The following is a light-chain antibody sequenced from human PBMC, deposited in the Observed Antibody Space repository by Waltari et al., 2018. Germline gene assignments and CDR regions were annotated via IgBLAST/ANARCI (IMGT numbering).Light chain of an antibody. J-gene: IGLJ3*02. CDR1: SGPGTNI. Sequence: QLVLTQSPSASASLGASVTLTCTLSSGPGTNIIALLQQQPQKGPRYLMNVNSDGSHNKGVGIPDRFSGSSSGAERYLTISSLQSEDEADYYCQTGGHGTWVFGGGTRLTVL. V-gene: IGLV4-69*01. CDR3: QTGGHGTWV. CDR2: VNSDGSH.